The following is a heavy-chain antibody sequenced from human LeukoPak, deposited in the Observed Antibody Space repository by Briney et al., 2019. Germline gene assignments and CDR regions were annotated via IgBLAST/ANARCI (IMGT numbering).Heavy chain of an antibody. J-gene: IGHJ4*02. V-gene: IGHV5-51*01. Sequence: GESLKISCKGSGYSFTSYWIGWVRQMPGKGLEWMGIIYPGDSDTRYSPSFQGQVTISADKSISTAYLQWSSLKASDTAMYYCARQPRPHQEYCSSTSSPCREFDYWGQGTLVTVSS. D-gene: IGHD2-2*01. CDR2: IYPGDSDT. CDR1: GYSFTSYW. CDR3: ARQPRPHQEYCSSTSSPCREFDY.